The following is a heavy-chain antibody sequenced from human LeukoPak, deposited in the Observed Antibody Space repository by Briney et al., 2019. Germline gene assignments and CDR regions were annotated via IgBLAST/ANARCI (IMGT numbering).Heavy chain of an antibody. D-gene: IGHD5-18*01. CDR3: ARVERQLWLRSPSYWFDP. Sequence: GGSLRLSCAASGFTFSSYIMNWVRQAPGKGLEWVSSISSSSNYIYHADSVKGRFTISRDNAKNSMYLQMNSLRAEDTAVYYCARVERQLWLRSPSYWFDPWGQGTLVTVSS. CDR2: ISSSSNYI. CDR1: GFTFSSYI. V-gene: IGHV3-21*04. J-gene: IGHJ5*02.